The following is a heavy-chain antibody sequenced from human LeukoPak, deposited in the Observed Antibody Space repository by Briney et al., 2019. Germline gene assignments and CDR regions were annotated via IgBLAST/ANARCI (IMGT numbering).Heavy chain of an antibody. V-gene: IGHV4-39*01. J-gene: IGHJ3*02. CDR1: GGSISSSSYY. CDR3: ARRSTFSSGYYYNIGDAFDI. CDR2: IYYSGST. Sequence: PSETLSLTCTVSGGSISSSSYYWGWIRQPPGKGLEWIGSIYYSGSTYYNPSLKRRVTISVDTSKNQFSLKLSSVTAADTAVYYCARRSTFSSGYYYNIGDAFDIWGQGTMVTVSS. D-gene: IGHD3-22*01.